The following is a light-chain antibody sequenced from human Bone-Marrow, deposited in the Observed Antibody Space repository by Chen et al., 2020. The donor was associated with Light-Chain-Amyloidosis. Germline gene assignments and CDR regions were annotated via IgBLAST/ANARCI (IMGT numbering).Light chain of an antibody. CDR1: NIGSTS. Sequence: SYVLTQPSSVSVAPGQTATNACGGNNIGSTSVHGYQQTPGQAPPLVVYDDSDRPSGIPERLSGSNSGNTATLTISRVEAGDEADYYCQVWDRSSDRPVFGGGTKLTVL. J-gene: IGLJ3*02. CDR3: QVWDRSSDRPV. CDR2: DDS. V-gene: IGLV3-21*02.